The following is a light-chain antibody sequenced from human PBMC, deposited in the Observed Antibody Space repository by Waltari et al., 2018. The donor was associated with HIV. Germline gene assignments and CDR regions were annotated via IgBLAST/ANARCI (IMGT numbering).Light chain of an antibody. CDR1: SSDVGSYNL. CDR2: EGS. CDR3: CSYAGSNNFGV. J-gene: IGLJ2*01. Sequence: QSALTQPASVSGSPGQSITISCTGTSSDVGSYNLVPWYQQHPGKAPKLMIYEGSKRPSGVSNRFSGSKSGNTASLTISGLQAEDEADYYCCSYAGSNNFGVFGGGTKLTVL. V-gene: IGLV2-23*03.